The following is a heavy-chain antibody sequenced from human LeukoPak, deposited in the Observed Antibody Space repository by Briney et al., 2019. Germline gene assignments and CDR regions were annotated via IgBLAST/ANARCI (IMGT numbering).Heavy chain of an antibody. CDR2: IISGSGGNT. J-gene: IGHJ5*02. CDR3: ARASSSGWFENWFDP. V-gene: IGHV3-23*01. D-gene: IGHD6-19*01. CDR1: GFTFSSYG. Sequence: PGGSLRLSCAASGFTFSSYGMSWVRQAPGKGPEWVSVIISGSGGNTYYADSVKGRFIISRDNSKNTVYLQMNSLRAEDTAVYYCARASSSGWFENWFDPWGQGTLVTVSS.